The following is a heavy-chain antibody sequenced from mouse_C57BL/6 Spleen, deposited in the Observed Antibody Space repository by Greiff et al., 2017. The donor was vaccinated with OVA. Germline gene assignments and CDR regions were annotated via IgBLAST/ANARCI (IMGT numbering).Heavy chain of an antibody. J-gene: IGHJ3*01. V-gene: IGHV1-81*01. CDR3: ARSLTGTNVSFAY. D-gene: IGHD4-1*01. CDR1: GYTFTSYG. CDR2: IYPRSGNT. Sequence: QVQLKESGAELARPGASVKLSCKASGYTFTSYGISWVKQRTGQGLEWIGEIYPRSGNTYYNEKFKGKATLTADKSSSTAYMELRSLTSEDSAVYFCARSLTGTNVSFAYWGQGTLVTVSA.